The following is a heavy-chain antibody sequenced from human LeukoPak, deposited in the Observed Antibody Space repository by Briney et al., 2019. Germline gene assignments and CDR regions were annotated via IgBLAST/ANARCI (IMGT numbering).Heavy chain of an antibody. CDR1: GFTFSSYS. D-gene: IGHD4-23*01. CDR2: ISSSSSYI. J-gene: IGHJ4*02. Sequence: PGGSLRLSCAASGFTFSSYSMNWVRQAPGKGLEWVSSISSSSSYIYYADSVKGRFTISRDNAKNSLYLQMNSLRAEDTAVYYCARMGNWGYGGNGDDYWGQGTLVTVSS. CDR3: ARMGNWGYGGNGDDY. V-gene: IGHV3-21*01.